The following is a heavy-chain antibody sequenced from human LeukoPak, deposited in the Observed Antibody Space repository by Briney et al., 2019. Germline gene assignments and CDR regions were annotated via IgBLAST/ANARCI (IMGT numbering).Heavy chain of an antibody. J-gene: IGHJ4*02. CDR2: IKQDGSEK. V-gene: IGHV3-7*01. CDR3: AKHKLRHCSSTSCLDY. Sequence: GGSLRLSCAASGFTFSSYWMSWVRQAPGKGLEWVANIKQDGSEKYYVDSVKGRFTISRDNAKNSLYLQMNSLRAEDTAVYYCAKHKLRHCSSTSCLDYWGQGTLVTVSS. CDR1: GFTFSSYW. D-gene: IGHD2-2*01.